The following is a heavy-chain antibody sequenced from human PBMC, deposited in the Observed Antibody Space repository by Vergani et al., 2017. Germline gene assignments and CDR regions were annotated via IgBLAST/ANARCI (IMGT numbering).Heavy chain of an antibody. CDR1: GFTFSSHA. D-gene: IGHD5-12*01. CDR2: IKSDGSIT. J-gene: IGHJ5*01. CDR3: VRARCSGPCFMSNWFDS. Sequence: EVQLLQSEGAVVQPGGSLRLSCVVSGFTFSSHAMSWVRQGHGQGLEWVSSIKSDGSITKYADPVKGRFTISRDKAKNTLYLEMNSLRGDDTAIYYCVRARCSGPCFMSNWFDSWGQGTLVTVSS. V-gene: IGHV3-23*01.